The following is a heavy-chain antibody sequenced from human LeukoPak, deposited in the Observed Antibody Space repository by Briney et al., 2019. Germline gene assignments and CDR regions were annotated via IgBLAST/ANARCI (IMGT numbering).Heavy chain of an antibody. CDR3: ARRSDSGSDDGEDYFDY. V-gene: IGHV4-39*01. CDR2: MYYDGSS. J-gene: IGHJ4*02. D-gene: IGHD1-26*01. CDR1: GGSINSGAFY. Sequence: SETLSLTCTVSGGSINSGAFYWGWIRQPPGKGLEWIGSMYYDGSSYYNPSLKSRVTTSVDTSKNQFSLKLTSVTAADTAVYFCARRSDSGSDDGEDYFDYWGQGTLVTVSS.